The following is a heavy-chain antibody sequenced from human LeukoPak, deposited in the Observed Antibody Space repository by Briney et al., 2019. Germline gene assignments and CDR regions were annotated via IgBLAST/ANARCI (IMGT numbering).Heavy chain of an antibody. CDR2: ISGDGGVT. J-gene: IGHJ3*02. V-gene: IGHV3-43*02. Sequence: GGSLRLSCAAPGFTFDEYAMNWVCQAPGKGLEWVSLISGDGGVTYYADSVKGRFTISRDNSKNSVYLQMNSLRPEDTALYYCAKSVSPPDASDIWGQGTMVTVSS. CDR1: GFTFDEYA. CDR3: AKSVSPPDASDI.